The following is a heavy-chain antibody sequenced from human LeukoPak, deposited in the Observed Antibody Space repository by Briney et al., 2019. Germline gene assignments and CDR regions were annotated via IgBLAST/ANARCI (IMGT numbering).Heavy chain of an antibody. J-gene: IGHJ6*03. CDR2: IKQDGSEK. CDR3: ATYSSSHSQYYYYYYYMDV. Sequence: QPGGSLRLSCAASGFTFSSYEMNWVRQAPGKGLEWVANIKQDGSEKYYVDSVKGRFTISRDNAKNSLYLQMNSLRAEDTAVYYCATYSSSHSQYYYYYYYMDVWGKGTTVTVSS. V-gene: IGHV3-7*01. CDR1: GFTFSSYE. D-gene: IGHD6-6*01.